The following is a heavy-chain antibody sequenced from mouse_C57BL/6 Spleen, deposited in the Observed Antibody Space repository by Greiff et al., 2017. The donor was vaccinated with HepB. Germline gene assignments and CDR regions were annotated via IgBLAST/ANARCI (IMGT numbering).Heavy chain of an antibody. CDR2: FYPGSGSI. Sequence: VKLMESGAELVKPGASVKLSCKASGYTFTEYTIHWVKQRSGQGLEWIGWFYPGSGSIKYNEKFKDKATLTADKSSSTVYMELSRLTSEDSAVYFCARHSTYDYDRYYFDYWGQGTTLTVSS. D-gene: IGHD2-4*01. J-gene: IGHJ2*01. CDR3: ARHSTYDYDRYYFDY. V-gene: IGHV1-62-2*01. CDR1: GYTFTEYT.